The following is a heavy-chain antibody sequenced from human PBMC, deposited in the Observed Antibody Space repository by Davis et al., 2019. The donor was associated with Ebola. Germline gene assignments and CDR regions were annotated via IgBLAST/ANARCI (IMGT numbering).Heavy chain of an antibody. CDR1: GGSISSYY. Sequence: PGGSLRLSCTVSGGSISSYYWSWIRQPPGKGLEWIGSIYYSGSTYYNPSLKSRVTISVDTSKNQFSLKLSSVTAADTAVYYCARWGEDYFDYWGQGTLVTVSS. CDR2: IYYSGST. V-gene: IGHV4-59*05. CDR3: ARWGEDYFDY. D-gene: IGHD3-16*01. J-gene: IGHJ4*02.